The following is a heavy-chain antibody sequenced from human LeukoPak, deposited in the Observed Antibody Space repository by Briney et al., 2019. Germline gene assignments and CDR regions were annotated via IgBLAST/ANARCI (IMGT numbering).Heavy chain of an antibody. CDR3: AAGDSSGDDAFDI. D-gene: IGHD3-22*01. J-gene: IGHJ3*02. CDR1: GYTFTSYD. CDR2: MNPNSGNT. Sequence: ASVKVSCKVSGYTFTSYDINWVRQATGQGLEWMGWMNPNSGNTGYAQKFQGRVTMTRNTSISTAYMELSSLRSEDTAVYYCAAGDSSGDDAFDIWGQGTMVTVSS. V-gene: IGHV1-8*01.